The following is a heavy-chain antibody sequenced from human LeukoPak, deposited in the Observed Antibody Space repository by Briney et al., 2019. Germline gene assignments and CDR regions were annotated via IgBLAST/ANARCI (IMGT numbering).Heavy chain of an antibody. CDR1: GFTFSDYY. J-gene: IGHJ2*01. V-gene: IGHV3-11*01. CDR3: AREGEDDYGDNPQGWYFDL. D-gene: IGHD4-17*01. CDR2: ISSSGSTI. Sequence: PGGSLRLSCAASGFTFSDYYMSWIRQAPGQGLEWVSYISSSGSTIYYADSVKGRFTISRDNAKNSLYLQMNSLRAEDTAVYYCAREGEDDYGDNPQGWYFDLWGRGTLVTVSS.